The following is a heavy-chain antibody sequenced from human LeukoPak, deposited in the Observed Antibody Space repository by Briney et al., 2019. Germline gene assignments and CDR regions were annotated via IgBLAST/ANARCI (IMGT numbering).Heavy chain of an antibody. CDR2: INPNSGVT. V-gene: IGHV1-2*02. Sequence: ASVKVSCKASGETSSDYNINWVRQAPGQGLEWMGWINPNSGVTTYAQKFQGRVTMNRDTSISTAFMELSRQKCDDTAVYFCAIGVVATRYFDHWGQGTLVTVSS. D-gene: IGHD1-1*01. CDR1: GETSSDYN. CDR3: AIGVVATRYFDH. J-gene: IGHJ4*02.